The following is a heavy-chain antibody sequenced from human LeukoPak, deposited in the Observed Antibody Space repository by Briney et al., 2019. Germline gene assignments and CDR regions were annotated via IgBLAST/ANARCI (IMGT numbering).Heavy chain of an antibody. Sequence: SETLSLTCTVSGGSITSYYWSWIRQPAGKGLEWIGRIYTSGSTNYNPSLKSRVTISVDTSKNQFSLKLSSVTAADTAVYYCASSGYSSSIFPFDYWGQGTLVTVSS. CDR2: IYTSGST. D-gene: IGHD6-19*01. CDR3: ASSGYSSSIFPFDY. V-gene: IGHV4-4*07. J-gene: IGHJ4*02. CDR1: GGSITSYY.